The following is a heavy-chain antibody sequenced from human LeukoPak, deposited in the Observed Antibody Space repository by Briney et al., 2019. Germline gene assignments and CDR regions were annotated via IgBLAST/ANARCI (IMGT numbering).Heavy chain of an antibody. V-gene: IGHV1-24*01. CDR1: GYTLTELS. Sequence: GASVKVSCKVSGYTLTELSMHWVRQAPGKGLEWMGGFDPEDGETIYAQKFQGRVTMTEDTSTDTAYMELSSLRSEDTAVYYCPSTYIGRSYFDYWGQGTLVTVSS. D-gene: IGHD1-26*01. CDR3: PSTYIGRSYFDY. J-gene: IGHJ4*02. CDR2: FDPEDGET.